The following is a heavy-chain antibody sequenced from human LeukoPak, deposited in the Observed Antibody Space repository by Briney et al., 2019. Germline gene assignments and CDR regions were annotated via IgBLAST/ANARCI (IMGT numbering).Heavy chain of an antibody. V-gene: IGHV4-4*07. CDR2: IYDGGST. J-gene: IGHJ4*02. Sequence: SETLSLTCTVSGGSVNSYYLSWIRQPAGKTLEWIGRIYDGGSTNYNPSLKSRVTMSVDTSKNQISLKLKSVTAADTAVYYCARDSGDILTGSMYYFDYWGQGTLVTVSS. CDR3: ARDSGDILTGSMYYFDY. D-gene: IGHD3-9*01. CDR1: GGSVNSYY.